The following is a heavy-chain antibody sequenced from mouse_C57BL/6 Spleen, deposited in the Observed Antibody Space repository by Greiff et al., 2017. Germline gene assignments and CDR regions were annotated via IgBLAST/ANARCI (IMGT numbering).Heavy chain of an antibody. Sequence: EVHLVEPGGGLVKPGGSLKLSCAASGFTFSDYGMHWVCQAPEKGLEWVANISRGSSTIYYADTVEGRFTISRDNAKNTLFLHMTRLRSGGTAMYYCARPQLRLYFFVSLVQGTTLTVAS. CDR2: ISRGSSTI. V-gene: IGHV5-17*01. CDR1: GFTFSDYG. D-gene: IGHD3-2*02. J-gene: IGHJ2*01. CDR3: ARPQLRLYFFVS.